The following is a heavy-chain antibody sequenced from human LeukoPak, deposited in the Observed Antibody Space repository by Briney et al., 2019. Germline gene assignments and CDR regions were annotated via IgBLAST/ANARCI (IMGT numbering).Heavy chain of an antibody. Sequence: GGSLRLSCAASGFTLSYYWMSWVRQAPGKGLEWVANIKEDGSEKYYVDSVKGRFTISRDNAKNSLYPQMNSLRAEDTAVYYCARMFSGGSCFDYWGQGTLVTVSS. V-gene: IGHV3-7*01. CDR3: ARMFSGGSCFDY. D-gene: IGHD2-15*01. CDR1: GFTLSYYW. CDR2: IKEDGSEK. J-gene: IGHJ4*02.